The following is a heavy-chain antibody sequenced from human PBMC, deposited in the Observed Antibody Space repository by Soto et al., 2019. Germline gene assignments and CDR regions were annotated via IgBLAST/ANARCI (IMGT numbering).Heavy chain of an antibody. V-gene: IGHV3-23*01. CDR2: ISGSGNRT. CDR3: AKLKRLTAAGYFDY. CDR1: GFTFKYYA. J-gene: IGHJ4*02. Sequence: EVQLLESGGGLAQPGGSLRLFCAASGFTFKYYAMTWVRQAPGKGLEWVSGISGSGNRTYYVDSVKGRFTISRDNSNNPLYLQMDSLKTEDTAVYYCAKLKRLTAAGYFDYWGQGMLVSVSS. D-gene: IGHD6-13*01.